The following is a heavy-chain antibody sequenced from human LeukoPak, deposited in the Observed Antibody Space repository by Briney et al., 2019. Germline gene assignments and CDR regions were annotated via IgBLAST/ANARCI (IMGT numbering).Heavy chain of an antibody. Sequence: PGGSLRLSCAASGFTFSSYAMSWVRQAPGKGLEWIGYIYYSGSTNYNPSLKSRVTISVDTSKNQFSLKLSSVTAADTAVYYCAREPSTYYYDSSGYYDYWGQGTLVTVSS. J-gene: IGHJ4*02. CDR2: IYYSGST. D-gene: IGHD3-22*01. CDR1: GFTFSSYA. V-gene: IGHV4-59*01. CDR3: AREPSTYYYDSSGYYDY.